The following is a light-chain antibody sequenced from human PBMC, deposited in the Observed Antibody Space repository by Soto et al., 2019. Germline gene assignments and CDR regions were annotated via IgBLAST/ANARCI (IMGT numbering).Light chain of an antibody. J-gene: IGKJ5*01. CDR3: QQHGSTPIT. V-gene: IGKV3-20*01. Sequence: EVVLTQSPGTLSLSPGERASLSCRASQSVSTSFLAWYQQKPGQAPRLLIYGAFSRATGIPDRFTGSGSGTDFSLTISRVQPEDFAVYYCQQHGSTPITFGQGTRLEIK. CDR1: QSVSTSF. CDR2: GAF.